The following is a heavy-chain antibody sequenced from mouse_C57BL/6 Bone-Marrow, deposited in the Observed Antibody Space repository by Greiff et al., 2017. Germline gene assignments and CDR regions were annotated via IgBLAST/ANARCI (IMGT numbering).Heavy chain of an antibody. CDR1: GFTFSSYG. CDR2: ISSGGSYT. D-gene: IGHD1-1*01. Sequence: DVQLVESGGDLVKPGGSLKLSCAASGFTFSSYGMSWVRQTPDKRLEWVATISSGGSYTYYPDSVKGRFTISRDNAKNTLYLQMSSLKSEDTAMYYCARPITTVVAPYFDYWGQGTTLTVSS. J-gene: IGHJ2*01. V-gene: IGHV5-6*01. CDR3: ARPITTVVAPYFDY.